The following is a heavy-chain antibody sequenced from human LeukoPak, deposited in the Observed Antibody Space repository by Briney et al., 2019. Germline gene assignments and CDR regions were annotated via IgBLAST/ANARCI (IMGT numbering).Heavy chain of an antibody. D-gene: IGHD5-12*01. V-gene: IGHV1-69*04. CDR1: GGTFSSYA. J-gene: IGHJ3*02. Sequence: SVKVSCKASGGTFSSYAITWVRQAPGQGLEWMGRIIPILGIANYAQKFQGRVTIIADKSTSTAYMELSSLRSEDTAVYYCARDLCGHEGKAFDIWGQGTMVTVSS. CDR2: IIPILGIA. CDR3: ARDLCGHEGKAFDI.